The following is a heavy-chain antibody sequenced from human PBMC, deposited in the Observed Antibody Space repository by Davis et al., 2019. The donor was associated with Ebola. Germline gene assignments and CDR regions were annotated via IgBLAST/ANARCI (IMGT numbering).Heavy chain of an antibody. D-gene: IGHD1-14*01. CDR2: IYYSVSA. CDR3: LGGRYGEPFDY. J-gene: IGHJ4*02. Sequence: PGGSLRLSCSVSGGSIRSYYWTWIRQSPGKGLEWIGNIYYSVSAHDNPSLKSRVTISVDTSKNQVSLKLTSVTAADTAVYYCLGGRYGEPFDYWGQGTLVTVSS. V-gene: IGHV4-59*01. CDR1: GGSIRSYY.